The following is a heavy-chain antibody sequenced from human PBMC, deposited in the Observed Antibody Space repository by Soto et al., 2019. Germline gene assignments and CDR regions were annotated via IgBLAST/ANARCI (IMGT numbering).Heavy chain of an antibody. CDR1: GCTFSSYS. D-gene: IGHD3-3*01. Sequence: PVGSLRLSCASSGCTFSSYSMNCVRQSPGKWLEWVSSISSSSSYIYYADSVKGRFTISRDNAKNSLYLQMNSLRAEDTAVYYCARDTLYDFWSGTHDGFDVWGQGTTVIVS. CDR3: ARDTLYDFWSGTHDGFDV. J-gene: IGHJ3*01. CDR2: ISSSSSYI. V-gene: IGHV3-21*01.